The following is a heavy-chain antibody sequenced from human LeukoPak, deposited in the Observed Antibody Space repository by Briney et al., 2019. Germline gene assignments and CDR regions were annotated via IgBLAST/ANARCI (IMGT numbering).Heavy chain of an antibody. V-gene: IGHV3-9*03. CDR3: AKDIPPDYGGNSVLTN. CDR2: ISWNSGSI. Sequence: GRSLRLSCAASGFTFDDYAMHWVRQAPGKGLEWVSGISWNSGSIGYADSAKGRFTISRDNAKNSLYLQMNSLRAEDMALYYCAKDIPPDYGGNSVLTNWGQGTLVTVSS. D-gene: IGHD4-23*01. J-gene: IGHJ4*02. CDR1: GFTFDDYA.